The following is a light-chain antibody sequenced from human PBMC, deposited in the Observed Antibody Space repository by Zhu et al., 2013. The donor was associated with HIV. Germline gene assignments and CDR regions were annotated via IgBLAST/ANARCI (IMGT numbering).Light chain of an antibody. Sequence: QSVLTQPPSVSGAPGQRVTISCTGSSSNIGANYGVHWYKQFPGTAPKLLIYTNNNRPSGVPDRFSGSKSGNTASLTISGLQAEDEANYYCSSYQINTPVVFGGGTKLTVL. CDR2: TNN. J-gene: IGLJ2*01. CDR1: SSNIGANYG. V-gene: IGLV1-40*01. CDR3: SSYQINTPVV.